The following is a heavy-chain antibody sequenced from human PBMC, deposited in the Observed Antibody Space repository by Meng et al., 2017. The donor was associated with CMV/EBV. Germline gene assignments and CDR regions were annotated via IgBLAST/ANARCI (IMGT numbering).Heavy chain of an antibody. D-gene: IGHD3-22*01. CDR3: AKETRVHYDSNAPGY. J-gene: IGHJ4*02. Sequence: GESLKISCAASGFTFSSYAMSWVRQAPGKGLEWVSAISGSGGSTYYANSVKGRFTISRDNSKNTLYLQMNSLRAEDTAVYYCAKETRVHYDSNAPGYWGQGTLVTVSS. CDR1: GFTFSSYA. V-gene: IGHV3-23*01. CDR2: ISGSGGST.